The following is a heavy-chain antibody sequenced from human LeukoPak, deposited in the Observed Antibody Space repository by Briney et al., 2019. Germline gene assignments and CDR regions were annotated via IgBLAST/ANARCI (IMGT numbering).Heavy chain of an antibody. J-gene: IGHJ5*02. D-gene: IGHD1-14*01. CDR3: ARVPGHPYWFDP. Sequence: SETLPLTCTVSGGSISSYYWSWVRQPPGKGLEYIGYICYSGSTNYNPSLKSRVTISVDTSKNQFSLKLSSVTAADTAVYYCARVPGHPYWFDPWGQGTLVTVSS. CDR2: ICYSGST. V-gene: IGHV4-59*01. CDR1: GGSISSYY.